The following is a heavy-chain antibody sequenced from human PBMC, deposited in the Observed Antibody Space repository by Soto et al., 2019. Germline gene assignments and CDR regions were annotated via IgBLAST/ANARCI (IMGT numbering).Heavy chain of an antibody. V-gene: IGHV1-18*04. CDR2: ISAYNGNT. CDR3: ARDFSHFWSGYHYYYGMDV. Sequence: ASVKVSCKASGYTFTSYGISWVRQAAGQGLEWMGWISAYNGNTNYAQKLQGRVTMTTDTSTSTAYMELRSLRSDDTAVYYCARDFSHFWSGYHYYYGMDVWGQGSTVTVST. CDR1: GYTFTSYG. J-gene: IGHJ6*01. D-gene: IGHD3-3*02.